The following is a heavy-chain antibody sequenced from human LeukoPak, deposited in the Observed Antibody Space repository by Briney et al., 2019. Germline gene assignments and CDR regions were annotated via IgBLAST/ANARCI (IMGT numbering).Heavy chain of an antibody. D-gene: IGHD5-24*01. V-gene: IGHV3-23*01. CDR1: GFTFSSNA. J-gene: IGHJ4*02. CDR2: ISGGGGSA. CDR3: ARHNYHERGSTDY. Sequence: GGSLRLSCAASGFTFSSNAMSWVRQAPGKGLEWGSAISGGGGSAYYADSVKGRFPISRDNAKNSLYLQINSLRAEDTAVYYCARHNYHERGSTDYWGQGTLVTVSS.